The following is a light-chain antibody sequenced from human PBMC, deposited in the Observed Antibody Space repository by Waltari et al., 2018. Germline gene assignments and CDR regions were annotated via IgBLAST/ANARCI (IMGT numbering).Light chain of an antibody. CDR2: QDN. Sequence: SYELTQPPSVSVSPGQTASITCPGDNLGNRYVSGYKQAPGQSPILVIYQDNKRPPGIPERFSGSNSGNTATLTISVTQAVDEADYSCQAWDSSSTVVFGGGTKLTVL. V-gene: IGLV3-1*01. CDR1: NLGNRY. J-gene: IGLJ2*01. CDR3: QAWDSSSTVV.